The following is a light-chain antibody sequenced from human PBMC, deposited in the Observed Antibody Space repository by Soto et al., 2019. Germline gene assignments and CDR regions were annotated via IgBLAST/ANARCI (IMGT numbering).Light chain of an antibody. J-gene: IGLJ2*01. CDR2: VNS. Sequence: QSVLTQPPSVSGAPGQRVTISCTGSSSNIGAGYDVHWYQQLPGTAPILLIYVNSNRPSGVPDRFSGSKSGTSASLAITGLQAEDEADYYCQSYDSSLSGSVFGGGTKLTVL. CDR1: SSNIGAGYD. CDR3: QSYDSSLSGSV. V-gene: IGLV1-40*01.